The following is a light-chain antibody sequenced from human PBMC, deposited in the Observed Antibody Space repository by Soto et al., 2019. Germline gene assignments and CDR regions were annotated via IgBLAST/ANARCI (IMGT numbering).Light chain of an antibody. J-gene: IGLJ1*01. CDR1: RSNIGSNY. V-gene: IGLV1-47*01. CDR2: RNN. Sequence: QAVVTQPPSASGTPGQRVTISCSGSRSNIGSNYVYWYQQLPGTAPKLLIYRNNQRPSGVPDRFSGSKSGTSASLAISGLRSADEADYYCAAWDDSLSAYVFGTGTKVTVL. CDR3: AAWDDSLSAYV.